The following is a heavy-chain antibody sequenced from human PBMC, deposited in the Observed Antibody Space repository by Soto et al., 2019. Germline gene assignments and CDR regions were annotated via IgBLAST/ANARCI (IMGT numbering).Heavy chain of an antibody. CDR3: VREVCVFDDCFSRGWFDP. Sequence: LVQSGGGSVQPGGSLRLSCVGSGFTFRPYWMHWVRQRPGRGLEWVSLINHDGTTTIYADPVRGRFSISRDNDRRTLYLQMNSLTAEESAVYYCVREVCVFDDCFSRGWFDPWGQGTLVTVSS. D-gene: IGHD3-9*01. CDR1: GFTFRPYW. CDR2: INHDGTTT. J-gene: IGHJ5*02. V-gene: IGHV3-74*01.